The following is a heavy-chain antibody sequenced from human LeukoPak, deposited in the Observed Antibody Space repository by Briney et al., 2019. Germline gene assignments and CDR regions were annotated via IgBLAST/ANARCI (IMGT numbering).Heavy chain of an antibody. CDR3: ARLGGSGQTNDPDY. CDR2: IFYSGTT. D-gene: IGHD6-19*01. J-gene: IGHJ4*02. Sequence: SETLSLTCTVSGGSVSSSRYFWGWIRQPPGKGLEWTGNIFYSGTTYYNPSLKSRVTISVDTSKNQFSLKLSSVTAADTAVYYCARLGGSGQTNDPDYWGQGTLVTVSS. V-gene: IGHV4-39*01. CDR1: GGSVSSSRYF.